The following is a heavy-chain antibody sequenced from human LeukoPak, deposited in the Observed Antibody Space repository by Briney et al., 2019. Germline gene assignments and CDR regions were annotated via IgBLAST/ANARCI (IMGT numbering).Heavy chain of an antibody. Sequence: GASVKVSCKASGGTFSSYAISWVRQAPGQGLEWMGGIIPIFGTANYAQKFQGRVTIAADKSTSTAYMELSSLRSEDTAVYYCARAGVATTFFDIWGQGTMVTVSS. CDR2: IIPIFGTA. CDR1: GGTFSSYA. CDR3: ARAGVATTFFDI. J-gene: IGHJ3*02. V-gene: IGHV1-69*06. D-gene: IGHD5-12*01.